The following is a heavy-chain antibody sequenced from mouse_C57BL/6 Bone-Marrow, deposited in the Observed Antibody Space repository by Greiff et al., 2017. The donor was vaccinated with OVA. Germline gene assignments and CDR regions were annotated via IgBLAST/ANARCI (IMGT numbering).Heavy chain of an antibody. CDR1: GFTFSSYT. Sequence: EVMLLQSGGGLVKPGGSLKLSCAASGFTFSSYTMSWVRQTPGKRLEWVATISGGGGNTYYPDSVKGRLTISRDNAKNTLYLQMSSLRSEDTALYYCASFYSKNYFDYWGQGTTLTVSS. J-gene: IGHJ2*01. D-gene: IGHD2-5*01. V-gene: IGHV5-9*01. CDR3: ASFYSKNYFDY. CDR2: ISGGGGNT.